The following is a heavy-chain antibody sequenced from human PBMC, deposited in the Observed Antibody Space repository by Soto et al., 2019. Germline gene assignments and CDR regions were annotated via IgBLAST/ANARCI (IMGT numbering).Heavy chain of an antibody. CDR3: ATLWFGEGNY. V-gene: IGHV4-39*01. CDR2: IYYSGST. Sequence: QLQLQESGPGLVKPSETLSLTCTVSGGSISSSSYYWGWIRQPPGKGLEWIGSIYYSGSTYYNPSLKSRVTISVETSKNHFALKLSSVTAADTAVYYCATLWFGEGNYWGQGTLVTVSS. D-gene: IGHD3-10*01. CDR1: GGSISSSSYY. J-gene: IGHJ4*02.